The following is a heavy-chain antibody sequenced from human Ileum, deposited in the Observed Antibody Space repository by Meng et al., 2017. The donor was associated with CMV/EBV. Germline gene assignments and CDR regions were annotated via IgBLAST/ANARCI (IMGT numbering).Heavy chain of an antibody. CDR3: AKDITAGYCSSTSCYFVGYYFDY. CDR1: GFTFDDYA. V-gene: IGHV3-9*01. CDR2: ISWNSGSI. D-gene: IGHD2-2*01. Sequence: SLKISCAASGFTFDDYAMHWVRQAPGKGLEWVSGISWNSGSIGYADSVKGRFTISRDNAKNSLYLQMNSLRAEDTALYYSAKDITAGYCSSTSCYFVGYYFDYWGQGTLVTVSS. J-gene: IGHJ4*02.